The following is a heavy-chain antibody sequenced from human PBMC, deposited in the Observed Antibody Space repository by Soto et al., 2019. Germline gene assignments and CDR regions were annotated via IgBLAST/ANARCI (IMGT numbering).Heavy chain of an antibody. CDR3: ARVWGTYYYDSSGYYYPSDYYYGMDV. J-gene: IGHJ6*02. CDR1: GFTFSSYE. V-gene: IGHV3-48*03. D-gene: IGHD3-22*01. Sequence: PWGSLRLSCAASGFTFSSYEMNWVRQAPGKGLEWVSYISSSGSTIYYADSVKGRFTISRDNAKNSLYLQMNSLRAEDTAVYYCARVWGTYYYDSSGYYYPSDYYYGMDVWGQGTTVTVSS. CDR2: ISSSGSTI.